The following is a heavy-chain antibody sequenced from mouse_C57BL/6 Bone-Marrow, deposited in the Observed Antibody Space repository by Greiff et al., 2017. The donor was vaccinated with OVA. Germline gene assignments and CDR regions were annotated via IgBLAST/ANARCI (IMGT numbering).Heavy chain of an antibody. CDR1: GYTFTSYW. CDR3: ARCHYYGSSSYFDY. V-gene: IGHV1-55*01. D-gene: IGHD1-1*01. Sequence: VQLQQPGAELVKPGASVKMSCKASGYTFTSYWITWVKQRPGQGLEWIGDIYPGSGSTNYNEKFKSKATLTVDTSSSTAYMQLSSLTSEDSAVYYCARCHYYGSSSYFDYWGQGTTLTVSS. CDR2: IYPGSGST. J-gene: IGHJ2*01.